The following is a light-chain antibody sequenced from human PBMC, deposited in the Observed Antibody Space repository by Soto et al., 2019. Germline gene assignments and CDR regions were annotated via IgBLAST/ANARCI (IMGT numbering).Light chain of an antibody. CDR3: QHYTDFHYT. V-gene: IGKV1-5*03. Sequence: DIQMTQSPSTLSASVGAGVTITCRASQSIGSGLAWYQQKPGKAPKLLIYKATNLQTGVPSRFSGSGSGTDFSLTISSLQPVDSATYYCQHYTDFHYTFGQGTKVEI. CDR1: QSIGSG. CDR2: KAT. J-gene: IGKJ2*01.